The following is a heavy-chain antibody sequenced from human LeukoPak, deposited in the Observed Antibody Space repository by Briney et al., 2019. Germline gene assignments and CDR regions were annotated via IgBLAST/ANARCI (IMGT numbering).Heavy chain of an antibody. CDR1: GISISNHE. Sequence: GGSLRLSCAASGISISNHEINWVRQAPGKGLEWVAYISSSGSTQYYLDSVQGRFTVPRDNAKNSLILQMDSLSADDTAVYYCARTDCSGNSCYSYYDYWGPGSLVTVSS. V-gene: IGHV3-48*03. J-gene: IGHJ4*02. D-gene: IGHD2-15*01. CDR2: ISSSGSTQ. CDR3: ARTDCSGNSCYSYYDY.